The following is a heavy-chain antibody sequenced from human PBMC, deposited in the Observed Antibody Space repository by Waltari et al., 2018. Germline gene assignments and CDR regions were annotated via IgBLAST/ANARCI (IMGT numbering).Heavy chain of an antibody. D-gene: IGHD1-1*01. J-gene: IGHJ3*02. CDR2: IYTSGSP. V-gene: IGHV4-4*07. Sequence: QVQLQESGRRLVKTSETLSLTCSFSDDSIASFYWSWIRQTAGKGLEWLGHIYTSGSPDYNPSLRGRVSMSIDNSRNQFSLNLISVTTADTAIYYCARTTGARHDAFDIWGLGTLVTVSS. CDR1: DDSIASFY. CDR3: ARTTGARHDAFDI.